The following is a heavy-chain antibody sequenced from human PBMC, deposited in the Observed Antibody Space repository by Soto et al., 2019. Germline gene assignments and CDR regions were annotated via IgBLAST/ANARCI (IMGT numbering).Heavy chain of an antibody. CDR2: ISGSGGST. Sequence: GGSLRLSCAASGFTFSSYAMSWVRQAPGKGLEWVSAISGSGGSTYYADSVKGRLTISRDNSKNTLYLQMNSRRAEDMAVYCCAKGGASTAYFYGMDVWGQGTTVTVS. V-gene: IGHV3-23*01. CDR1: GFTFSSYA. CDR3: AKGGASTAYFYGMDV. J-gene: IGHJ6*02.